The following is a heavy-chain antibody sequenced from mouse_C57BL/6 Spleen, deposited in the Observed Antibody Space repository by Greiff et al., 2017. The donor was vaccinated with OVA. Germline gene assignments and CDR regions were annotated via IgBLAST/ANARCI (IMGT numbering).Heavy chain of an antibody. CDR2: INPNNGGT. V-gene: IGHV1-26*01. CDR1: GYTFTDYY. Sequence: EVQLQQSGPELVKPGASVKISCKASGYTFTDYYMNWVKQSHGKSLEWIGDINPNNGGTSYNQKFKGKATLTVDKSSSTAYMELRSLTSEDSAVYYCARRDDGYAMDYWGQGTSVTVSS. J-gene: IGHJ4*01. CDR3: ARRDDGYAMDY. D-gene: IGHD2-3*01.